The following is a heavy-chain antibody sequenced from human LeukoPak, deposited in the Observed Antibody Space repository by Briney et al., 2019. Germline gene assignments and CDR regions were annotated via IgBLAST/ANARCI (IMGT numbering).Heavy chain of an antibody. J-gene: IGHJ4*02. D-gene: IGHD3-3*01. Sequence: GGSLRLSCAASGFTFSSYAMSWVRQAPGKGLEWVSAISGSGGSTYYADSVKVRFTISIDNSKSTLCLQMNSLRAEDTAVYYCAKNTIFGVVIIGIYFDYWGQGTLVTVSS. V-gene: IGHV3-23*01. CDR2: ISGSGGST. CDR3: AKNTIFGVVIIGIYFDY. CDR1: GFTFSSYA.